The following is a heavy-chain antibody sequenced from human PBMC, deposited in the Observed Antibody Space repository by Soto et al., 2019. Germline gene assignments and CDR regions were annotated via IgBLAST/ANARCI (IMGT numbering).Heavy chain of an antibody. CDR1: GGSISSSSYY. V-gene: IGHV4-39*01. J-gene: IGHJ4*02. CDR3: ASRVLLWLGELPRFDY. CDR2: IYYSGST. D-gene: IGHD3-10*01. Sequence: QLQLQESGPGLVKPSETLSLTCTVSGGSISSSSYYWGWIRQPPGKGLEWIGRIYYSGSTYYNPSLKSLVTISVDKSKTQFSLQLSSVTAADTAVYYCASRVLLWLGELPRFDYWGQGTLVTVSS.